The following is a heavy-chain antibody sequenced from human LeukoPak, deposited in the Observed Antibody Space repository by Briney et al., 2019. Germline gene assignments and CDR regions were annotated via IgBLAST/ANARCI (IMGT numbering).Heavy chain of an antibody. V-gene: IGHV4-4*07. J-gene: IGHJ6*02. CDR1: GGSFSGYF. CDR2: IYTSGST. D-gene: IGHD3-10*01. CDR3: ARVGGMVRGANTDLMDV. Sequence: SGTLSLTCNVSGGSFSGYFWSWIRQPAGEGLEWIGRIYTSGSTNYNPSLKSRVIMSVDTSKNQFSLNLSSVTAADTAVYYCARVGGMVRGANTDLMDVWGQGTTVTVSS.